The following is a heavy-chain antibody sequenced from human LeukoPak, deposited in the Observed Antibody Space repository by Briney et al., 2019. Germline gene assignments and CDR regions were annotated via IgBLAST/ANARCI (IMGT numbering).Heavy chain of an antibody. CDR1: GYTFTGYY. V-gene: IGHV1-2*02. J-gene: IGHJ4*02. CDR3: ARGGGTSCLLGYCSGGSRY. CDR2: INPNSGGT. D-gene: IGHD2-15*01. Sequence: ASVKVSCKASGYTFTGYYMHWVRQAPGQGLEWMGWINPNSGGTNYAQKFQGRVTTTRDTSISTAYMELSRLRSDDTAVYYCARGGGTSCLLGYCSGGSRYWGQGTLVTVSS.